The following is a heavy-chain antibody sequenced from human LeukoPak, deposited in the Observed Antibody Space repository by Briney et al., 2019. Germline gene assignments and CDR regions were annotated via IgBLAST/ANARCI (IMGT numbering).Heavy chain of an antibody. D-gene: IGHD3-9*01. J-gene: IGHJ5*02. V-gene: IGHV1-18*01. CDR3: ARHVLRYFDWLQNWFDP. Sequence: ASVKVSCKASGYTFTSYGISCVRQAPGQGLEWMGWSSAYSGNTNYAQKLQGRVTMTTDTSTSTAYMELRSLRSDATAVYYCARHVLRYFDWLQNWFDPWGQGTLVTVSS. CDR1: GYTFTSYG. CDR2: SSAYSGNT.